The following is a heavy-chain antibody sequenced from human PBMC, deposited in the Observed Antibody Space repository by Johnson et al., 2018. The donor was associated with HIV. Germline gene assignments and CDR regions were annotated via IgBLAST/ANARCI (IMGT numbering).Heavy chain of an antibody. CDR1: GFTVSSNY. D-gene: IGHD6-13*01. CDR3: ARDGHSSTPRCAFDI. V-gene: IGHV3-66*03. J-gene: IGHJ3*02. Sequence: EVQLVESGGGLIQPGGSLRLSCAASGFTVSSNYMSWVRQAPGKGLEWVSVIYSGGSTYYADSVKGRFTISRDNSKNTLYVQMNSLRPEDTAVYYCARDGHSSTPRCAFDIWGQGTMVTVSS. CDR2: IYSGGST.